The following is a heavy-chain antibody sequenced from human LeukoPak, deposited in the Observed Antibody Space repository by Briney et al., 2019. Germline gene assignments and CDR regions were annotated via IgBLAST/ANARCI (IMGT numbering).Heavy chain of an antibody. D-gene: IGHD5-12*01. CDR3: AREGLAPSDY. J-gene: IGHJ4*02. CDR2: ISAYNGNT. Sequence: ASVRVPCTASGYTFTSYGISWVREAPGQGLEWVGWISAYNGNTNYAQKLQGRVTMTTDTSTSTAYMELRSLRSDDTAVYYCAREGLAPSDYWGQGTLVTVSS. CDR1: GYTFTSYG. V-gene: IGHV1-18*01.